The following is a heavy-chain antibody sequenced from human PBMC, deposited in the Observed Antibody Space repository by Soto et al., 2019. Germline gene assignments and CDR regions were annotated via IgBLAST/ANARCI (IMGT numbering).Heavy chain of an antibody. Sequence: QLQLQESGPGLVKPSETLSLTCTVSGGSISSSSYYWGWIRQPPGKGLEWIGSIYYSGSTYYNPSLKSRVTISVDTSKNQFSLKLSSVTAADTAVYYCARPMVYVDIVATDYYYGMDVWGQGTTVTVSS. J-gene: IGHJ6*02. V-gene: IGHV4-39*01. CDR1: GGSISSSSYY. CDR3: ARPMVYVDIVATDYYYGMDV. D-gene: IGHD5-12*01. CDR2: IYYSGST.